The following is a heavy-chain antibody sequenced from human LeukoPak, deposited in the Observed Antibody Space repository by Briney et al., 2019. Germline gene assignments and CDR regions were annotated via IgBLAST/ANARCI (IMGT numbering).Heavy chain of an antibody. V-gene: IGHV5-51*01. CDR2: IYPGDSDT. D-gene: IGHD3-16*02. CDR1: GYSFTSYW. Sequence: GESLKISCKGSGYSFTSYWIGWVRQLPGKGLEWMGIIYPGDSDTRYSPYFQGQVTISGDKSISTAYLQWSSLKASDTAMYYCARQQENYDYVWGSYRYTSFDYWGQGTLVTVSS. J-gene: IGHJ4*02. CDR3: ARQQENYDYVWGSYRYTSFDY.